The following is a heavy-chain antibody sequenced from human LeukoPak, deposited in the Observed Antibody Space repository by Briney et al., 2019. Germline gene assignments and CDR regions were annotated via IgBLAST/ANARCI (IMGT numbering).Heavy chain of an antibody. CDR2: IYYSGST. J-gene: IGHJ4*02. CDR3: ARRRYTSGQVDS. V-gene: IGHV4-39*01. Sequence: SETLSLTCTVSGGSISSSSYYWGWIRQPPGKGLEWIGSIYYSGSTYYNPSLKSRVTISVDTSKNQFSLKLSSVTAADTAVYYCARRRYTSGQVDSWGQGTLVTVSS. CDR1: GGSISSSSYY. D-gene: IGHD6-19*01.